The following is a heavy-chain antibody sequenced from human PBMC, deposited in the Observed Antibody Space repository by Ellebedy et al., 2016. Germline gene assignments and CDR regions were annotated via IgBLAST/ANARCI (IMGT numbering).Heavy chain of an antibody. CDR2: IYHSGST. CDR1: GGSISRGRYS. CDR3: ARDRASDL. Sequence: SETLSLXCAVSGGSISRGRYSWSWIRQPPGKGLEWIGYIYHSGSTYYNPSLKSRVTISVDKSKNQFSLKLSSVTAADTAVYYCARDRASDLWGRGTLVTVSS. V-gene: IGHV4-30-2*01. J-gene: IGHJ2*01.